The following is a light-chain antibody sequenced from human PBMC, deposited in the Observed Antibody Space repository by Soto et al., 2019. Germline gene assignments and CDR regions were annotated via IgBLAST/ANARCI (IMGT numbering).Light chain of an antibody. J-gene: IGLJ3*02. V-gene: IGLV2-8*01. Sequence: QSALTQPPSASGSRGQSVTISCTGTSIDVGGYNYVSWYQQHPGKAPKLMIYEVSKRPSGVPDRFSGSKSGNTASLTVSGLQPEDEADYYCSSYAGSNNLGVFGGGTKLTVL. CDR1: SIDVGGYNY. CDR3: SSYAGSNNLGV. CDR2: EVS.